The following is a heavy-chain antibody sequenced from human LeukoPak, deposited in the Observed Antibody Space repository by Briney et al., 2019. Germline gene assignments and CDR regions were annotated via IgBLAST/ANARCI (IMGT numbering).Heavy chain of an antibody. Sequence: PSETLSLTCTVSGGSISSYYWSWIRQPPGKGLEWIGYIYYSGSTNYNPSLKSRVTISVDTSKNQFSLKLSSVTAADTAVYYCARFPSDYGDYRGNAFDIWGQGTMVTVSS. V-gene: IGHV4-59*08. D-gene: IGHD4-17*01. CDR2: IYYSGST. CDR3: ARFPSDYGDYRGNAFDI. CDR1: GGSISSYY. J-gene: IGHJ3*02.